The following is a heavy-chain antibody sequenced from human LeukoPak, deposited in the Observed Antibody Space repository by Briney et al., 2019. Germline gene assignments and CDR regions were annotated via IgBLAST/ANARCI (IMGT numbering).Heavy chain of an antibody. D-gene: IGHD3-22*01. CDR3: ARAGYFDSSGHYSSFDY. Sequence: GSLRLSCAASGFTVSSNYMSWVRQAPGKGLEWVSVIYSGGSTYYADSVKGRFTISRHKSKNTLYLQMNSLRAEDTAVYYCARAGYFDSSGHYSSFDYWGQGTLVTVSS. J-gene: IGHJ4*02. CDR1: GFTVSSNY. CDR2: IYSGGST. V-gene: IGHV3-53*04.